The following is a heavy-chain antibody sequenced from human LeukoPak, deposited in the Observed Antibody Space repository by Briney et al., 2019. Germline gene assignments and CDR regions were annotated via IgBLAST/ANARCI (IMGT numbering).Heavy chain of an antibody. J-gene: IGHJ4*01. D-gene: IGHD3-16*01. CDR1: GYSISSGYY. Sequence: PSETLSLTCTASGYSISSGYYWGWIRQPPGKGLEWIGTIYHSGNTYYNPSLASRVIILVDTSKNEFSLQLGSVTAADTAVYYCARAFHPPDFAFGRAPYYFDLWGQGTLVTVSS. CDR2: IYHSGNT. V-gene: IGHV4-38-2*02. CDR3: ARAFHPPDFAFGRAPYYFDL.